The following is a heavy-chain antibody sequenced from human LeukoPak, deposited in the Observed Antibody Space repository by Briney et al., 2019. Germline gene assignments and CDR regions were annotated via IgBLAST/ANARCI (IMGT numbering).Heavy chain of an antibody. CDR2: IYYSGST. J-gene: IGHJ2*01. CDR1: GGSISSYY. V-gene: IGHV4-59*01. D-gene: IGHD6-13*01. Sequence: SETLSLTCTVSGGSISSYYWSWIRQPPGKGLEWIGYIYYSGSTNYNPSLKSRVTISVDTSKNQFSLKLSSVTAADTAVYYCARDTEMGSSSWDGWYFDLWGRGTLVTVSS. CDR3: ARDTEMGSSSWDGWYFDL.